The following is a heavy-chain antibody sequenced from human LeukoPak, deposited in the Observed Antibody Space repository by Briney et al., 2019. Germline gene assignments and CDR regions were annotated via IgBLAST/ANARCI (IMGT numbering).Heavy chain of an antibody. CDR1: GFTFRSYS. J-gene: IGHJ4*02. Sequence: GRSLRLSCAASGFTFRSYSMNWVRQAPGKGLEWISYITSGSSPIYYAGSVKGRFTISRDNAKNSLYLQMNSLRDEDTAVYYCARRAYGDDSFDYWGQGTLVTVSS. V-gene: IGHV3-48*02. CDR2: ITSGSSPI. D-gene: IGHD4-17*01. CDR3: ARRAYGDDSFDY.